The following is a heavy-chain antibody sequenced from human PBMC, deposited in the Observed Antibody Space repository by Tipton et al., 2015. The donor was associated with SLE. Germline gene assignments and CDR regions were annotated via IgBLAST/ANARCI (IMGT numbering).Heavy chain of an antibody. CDR3: ARGGTGDGRNPFDP. Sequence: TLSLTCAVHDGSLSNYYWSWFRRPPGRGLEWIGEITRRGKTNYNPSLKSRATISVDTSKNQFSLNLRSVTAADTAVYYCARGGTGDGRNPFDPWGQGTLVTVSS. J-gene: IGHJ5*02. CDR2: ITRRGKT. V-gene: IGHV4-34*01. D-gene: IGHD4-23*01. CDR1: DGSLSNYY.